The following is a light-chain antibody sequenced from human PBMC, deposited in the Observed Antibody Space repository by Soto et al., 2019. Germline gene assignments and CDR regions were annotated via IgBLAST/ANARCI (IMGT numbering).Light chain of an antibody. CDR2: KVS. J-gene: IGLJ7*01. V-gene: IGLV2-8*01. CDR1: SSDVGGYNY. Sequence: QSALTQPPSASGSPGQSVTISCTGTSSDVGGYNYVSWYQQHPGKAPKVMIYKVSERPSGVPDRFSGSKSGNTASLTVSGLQAEDEADYYCSSYSGRFHWVFGGGTQLTVL. CDR3: SSYSGRFHWV.